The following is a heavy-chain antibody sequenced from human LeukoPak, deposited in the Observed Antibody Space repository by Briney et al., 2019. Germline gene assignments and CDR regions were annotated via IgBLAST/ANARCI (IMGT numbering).Heavy chain of an antibody. J-gene: IGHJ4*02. CDR1: GFTFSSYA. V-gene: IGHV3-30-3*01. CDR3: ARGPSHSTAMVRPTHFDY. D-gene: IGHD5-18*01. Sequence: PGGSLRLSCAASGFTFSSYAMHWVRQAPGKGLEWVAVISYDGSNKYYADSVKGRFTISRDNSKNTLYLQMNSLRAEDTAVYYCARGPSHSTAMVRPTHFDYWGQGTLVTVSS. CDR2: ISYDGSNK.